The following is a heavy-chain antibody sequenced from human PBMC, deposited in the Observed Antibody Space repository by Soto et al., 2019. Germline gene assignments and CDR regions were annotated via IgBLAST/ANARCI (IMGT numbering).Heavy chain of an antibody. Sequence: QVQLVQSGAEVKKPGSSVKVSCKASGGTFSSYAISWVRQAPGQGLEWMGGIIPIFGTANCAQKFQGRVTITADESTSTAYMELSSLRSEDTAVYYCARDYYGSGSYYKPLGAFDIWGQGTMVTVSS. J-gene: IGHJ3*02. CDR1: GGTFSSYA. V-gene: IGHV1-69*01. CDR3: ARDYYGSGSYYKPLGAFDI. CDR2: IIPIFGTA. D-gene: IGHD3-10*01.